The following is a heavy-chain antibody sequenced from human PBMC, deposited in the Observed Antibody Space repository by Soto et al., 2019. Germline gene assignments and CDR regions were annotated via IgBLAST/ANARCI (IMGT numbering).Heavy chain of an antibody. V-gene: IGHV1-18*01. Sequence: QVQLMQSGAEVRRPGTSMRISCTTSGYNFNTYGIIWVRQAPGQGLEWMGWISGYNGYTKYAQNFEDRVTLSTDPSTSTAFLELRNLRSGETALYFCARDRDYSHTDADIDYWGQGTLVTVSS. D-gene: IGHD3-16*01. CDR2: ISGYNGYT. J-gene: IGHJ4*02. CDR3: ARDRDYSHTDADIDY. CDR1: GYNFNTYG.